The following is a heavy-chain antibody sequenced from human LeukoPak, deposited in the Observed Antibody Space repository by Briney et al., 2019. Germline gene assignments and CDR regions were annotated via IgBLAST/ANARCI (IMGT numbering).Heavy chain of an antibody. Sequence: ASVKVSCKASGYTFTDYYMHWVRQAPGQGLEWMGWINPNSGGTNYAQKFQGRVTMTRDTSISTAYMELSRLRSDDTAVYYCARDPLYESGPPVDYWGQGTLVTVSS. CDR3: ARDPLYESGPPVDY. J-gene: IGHJ4*02. V-gene: IGHV1-2*02. D-gene: IGHD2/OR15-2a*01. CDR2: INPNSGGT. CDR1: GYTFTDYY.